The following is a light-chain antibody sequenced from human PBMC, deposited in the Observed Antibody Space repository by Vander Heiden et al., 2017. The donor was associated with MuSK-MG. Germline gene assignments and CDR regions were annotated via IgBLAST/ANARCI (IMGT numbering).Light chain of an antibody. Sequence: SALTQPASVSGSPGQSITISCTGTSSDVGGHNHVSWYQKHPGKAPKLVIYDVNNRPSGVSNRFSGSKSGNTASLTISGLQAEDEADYYCNSYTSTTTWVFGGGTKLTVL. V-gene: IGLV2-14*01. CDR1: SSDVGGHNH. CDR3: NSYTSTTTWV. J-gene: IGLJ3*02. CDR2: DVN.